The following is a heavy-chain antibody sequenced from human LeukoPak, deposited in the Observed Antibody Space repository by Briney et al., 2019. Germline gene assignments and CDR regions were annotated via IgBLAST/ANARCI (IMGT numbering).Heavy chain of an antibody. D-gene: IGHD3-10*01. V-gene: IGHV4-30-2*01. J-gene: IGHJ4*02. CDR2: IYHSGST. CDR3: ARAGFAAGSYSVYY. Sequence: SETLSLTCAVSGGSISSGGYSWSWIRQPPGKGLEWIGYIYHSGSTNYNPSLKSRVTISVDRSKNQFSLKLSSVTAADTAVYYCARAGFAAGSYSVYYWGQGTLVTVSS. CDR1: GGSISSGGYS.